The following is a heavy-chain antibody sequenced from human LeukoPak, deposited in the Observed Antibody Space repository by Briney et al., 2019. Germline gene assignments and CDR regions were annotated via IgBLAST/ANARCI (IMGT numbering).Heavy chain of an antibody. D-gene: IGHD3-10*01. J-gene: IGHJ6*03. V-gene: IGHV3-7*01. CDR2: IKQDGSEK. CDR3: ARSELGYNYYYMDV. CDR1: GFTFSSYW. Sequence: PGGSLRLSCAASGFTFSSYWMSWVRQAPGKGLEWVANIKQDGSEKYYVDSVKGRFTISRDNAKKSLYLQMNSLRAEDTAVYYCARSELGYNYYYMDVWGKGTTVTISS.